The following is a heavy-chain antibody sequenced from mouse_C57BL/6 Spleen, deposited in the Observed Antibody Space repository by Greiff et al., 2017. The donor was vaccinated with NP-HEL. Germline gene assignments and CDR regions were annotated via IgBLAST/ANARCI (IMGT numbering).Heavy chain of an antibody. CDR3: ALTTVVANYFDY. CDR1: GYTFTSYW. CDR2: IDPSDSYT. J-gene: IGHJ2*01. Sequence: QVQLQQPGAELVMPGASVKLSCKASGYTFTSYWMHWVKQRPGQGLEWIGEIDPSDSYTNYNQKFKGKSTLTVDKSSSTAYMQLSSLTSEDSAVYYCALTTVVANYFDYWGQGTTLTVSS. D-gene: IGHD1-1*01. V-gene: IGHV1-69*01.